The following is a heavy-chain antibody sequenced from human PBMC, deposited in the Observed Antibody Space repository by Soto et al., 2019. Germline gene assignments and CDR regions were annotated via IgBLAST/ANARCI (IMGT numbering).Heavy chain of an antibody. J-gene: IGHJ5*02. V-gene: IGHV3-23*01. CDR2: IGGSGGST. CDR1: GFTFSSYA. Sequence: GGSLRLSCAASGFTFSSYAMSWVRQAPGKGLEWVSAIGGSGGSTYYADSVKGRFTISRDNSKNTLYLQMNSLRAEDTAVYYCAKDLRAVATRPNWFDPWGQGTLVTVSS. CDR3: AKDLRAVATRPNWFDP. D-gene: IGHD6-19*01.